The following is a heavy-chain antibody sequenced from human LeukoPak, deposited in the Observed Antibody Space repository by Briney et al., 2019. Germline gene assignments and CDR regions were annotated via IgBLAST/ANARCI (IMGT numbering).Heavy chain of an antibody. CDR1: GGSISSYY. J-gene: IGHJ6*02. V-gene: IGHV4-59*01. CDR2: IYYSGST. CDR3: ARDARYSRGWLPVAGYGMDV. Sequence: SETLSLTCTVSGGSISSYYWSWIRQPPGKGLEWIGYIYYSGSTNYNPSLKSRVTISVDTSKNQFSLKLSSVTAADTAVYYCARDARYSRGWLPVAGYGMDVWGQGTTVTVSS. D-gene: IGHD6-19*01.